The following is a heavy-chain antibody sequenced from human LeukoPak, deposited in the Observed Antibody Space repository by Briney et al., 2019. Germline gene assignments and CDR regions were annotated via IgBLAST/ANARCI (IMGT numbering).Heavy chain of an antibody. Sequence: SGTLCLTCAVYGGSFSGYYWSWIRQPPGKGLEWIGEINHSGSTNYNPSLKSRVTISGDTSKNQFSLKLSSVTAADTAVYYCARGATLRFLEWFPRTNWFDPWGQGTLVTVSS. CDR1: GGSFSGYY. D-gene: IGHD3-3*01. V-gene: IGHV4-34*01. CDR2: INHSGST. CDR3: ARGATLRFLEWFPRTNWFDP. J-gene: IGHJ5*02.